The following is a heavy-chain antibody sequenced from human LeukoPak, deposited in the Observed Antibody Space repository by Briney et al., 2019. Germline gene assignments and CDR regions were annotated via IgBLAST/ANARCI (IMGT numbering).Heavy chain of an antibody. Sequence: GASVKVSCMPSGYTFSRYYMHWVRQAPGQGLEWVGWINPNSGGTNYAQKFQGRVTMTRNTSISTAYMELSRLLSGDTAVYYCARGKTMVYCGGDCYRFDNWGQGTLVTVSS. CDR2: INPNSGGT. D-gene: IGHD2-21*02. CDR1: GYTFSRYY. CDR3: ARGKTMVYCGGDCYRFDN. J-gene: IGHJ4*02. V-gene: IGHV1-2*02.